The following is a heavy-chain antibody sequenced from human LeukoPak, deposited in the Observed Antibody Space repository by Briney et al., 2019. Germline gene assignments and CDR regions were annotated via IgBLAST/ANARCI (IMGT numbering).Heavy chain of an antibody. CDR3: ARHLGELPPGFDY. D-gene: IGHD3-10*01. Sequence: SETLSLTCTVSGGSISSYYWSWIRQPAGKGLEWFGYIYYSGSTNYNPSLKSRVTISVDTSKNQFSLKLSSVTAADTAVYDCARHLGELPPGFDYWGQGTLVTVSS. CDR2: IYYSGST. V-gene: IGHV4-59*08. CDR1: GGSISSYY. J-gene: IGHJ4*02.